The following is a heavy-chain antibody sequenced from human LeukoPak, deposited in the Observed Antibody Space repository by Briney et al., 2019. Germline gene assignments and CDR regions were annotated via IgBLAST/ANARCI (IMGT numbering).Heavy chain of an antibody. CDR1: GLIFSNYA. Sequence: PGGSLSLSCAASGLIFSNYAMSWVRQAPGKGLEWVSGITSGFTPHYADSVKGRFTISRDNSKNTFHLQMNSLRAEDTAVYYCAKYTSAWWYHRAYMNVWGTGTTVTVSS. CDR2: ITSGFTP. CDR3: AKYTSAWWYHRAYMNV. D-gene: IGHD2-15*01. J-gene: IGHJ6*03. V-gene: IGHV3-23*01.